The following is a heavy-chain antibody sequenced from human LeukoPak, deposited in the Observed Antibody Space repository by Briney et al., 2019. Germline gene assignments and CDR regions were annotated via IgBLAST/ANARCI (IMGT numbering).Heavy chain of an antibody. CDR2: ISGSGSTT. D-gene: IGHD2-15*01. V-gene: IGHV3-23*01. CDR1: EFSVGSNY. Sequence: GGSLRLSCAASEFSVGSNYMTWVRQAPGKGLEWVSAISGSGSTTYYADSVKGRFTISRDNSKNTLFLQMNSLTAEDTAIYSCARPRLEYCSGGSCFDAFDIWGQGTMVTVSS. J-gene: IGHJ3*02. CDR3: ARPRLEYCSGGSCFDAFDI.